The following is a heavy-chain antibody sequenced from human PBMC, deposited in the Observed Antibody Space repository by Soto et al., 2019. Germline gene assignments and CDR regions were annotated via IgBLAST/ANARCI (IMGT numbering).Heavy chain of an antibody. CDR2: IIPIFGTA. D-gene: IGHD3-3*01. V-gene: IGHV1-69*01. Sequence: QVQLVQSGAEVKKPGSSVKVSCKASGGTFSSYAISWVRQAPGQGLEWMGGIIPIFGTANYAQKFQGRVTITTDESTSTAYMELSSLRSEDTAVYYCARSITIFGVVIISDYYYYYGMDVWGQGTTVTVSS. CDR3: ARSITIFGVVIISDYYYYYGMDV. CDR1: GGTFSSYA. J-gene: IGHJ6*02.